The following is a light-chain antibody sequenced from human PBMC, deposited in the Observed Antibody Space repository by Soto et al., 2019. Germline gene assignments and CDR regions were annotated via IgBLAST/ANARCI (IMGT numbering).Light chain of an antibody. J-gene: IGKJ4*01. CDR1: QSVSSSY. V-gene: IGKV3-20*01. CDR3: QQYGSYPLT. CDR2: GAS. Sequence: EIVLTQSPGTLSLSPGERATLSCMASQSVSSSYLAWYQQKPGQAPRPLISGASSRATGIPDRFSGSGSGTDFTLTISRREPEDFAVYYCQQYGSYPLTFGGGTKVDIK.